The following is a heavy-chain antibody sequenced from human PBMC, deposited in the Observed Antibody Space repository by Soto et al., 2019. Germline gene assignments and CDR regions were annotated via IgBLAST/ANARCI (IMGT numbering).Heavy chain of an antibody. Sequence: EVQLVESGGGLVQPGESLRLSCAASGLTFRSYWMHWVRQAPGKGLVWVSRINTDGSVAMYVDSVKGRVAISRDNATNTLYLYMNSRRAEDTAVYYCVRDMQLWRLDSWCQGTLVTVSS. CDR2: INTDGSVA. CDR3: VRDMQLWRLDS. J-gene: IGHJ4*02. CDR1: GLTFRSYW. D-gene: IGHD2-21*01. V-gene: IGHV3-74*03.